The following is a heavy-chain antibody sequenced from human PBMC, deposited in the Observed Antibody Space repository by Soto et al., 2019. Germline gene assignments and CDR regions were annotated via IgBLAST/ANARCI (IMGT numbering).Heavy chain of an antibody. Sequence: GSLRLSCVVSGFSLSNYGIHWIRQAPGKGLEWVAVIWDGGRNRRYADSVKGRFTVSIDNSKNTVYLQVGSLRVDDTAMYYCARDRELGRSSPYFDFWGQGTLVTVSS. CDR1: GFSLSNYG. V-gene: IGHV3-33*01. CDR2: IWDGGRNR. D-gene: IGHD6-6*01. CDR3: ARDRELGRSSPYFDF. J-gene: IGHJ4*02.